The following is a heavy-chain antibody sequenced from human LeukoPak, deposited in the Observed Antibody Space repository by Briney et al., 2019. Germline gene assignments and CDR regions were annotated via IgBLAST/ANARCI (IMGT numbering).Heavy chain of an antibody. D-gene: IGHD6-13*01. V-gene: IGHV1-46*01. J-gene: IGHJ5*02. CDR3: ARDSPYSSSWSDWFDP. Sequence: ASVKVSCKASGYTFSSYYMHWVRQAPGQGLEWMGIINPSGDTTSYAQKFQDRVTMTTDTSTSTAYMELRSLRSDDTAVYYCARDSPYSSSWSDWFDPWGQGTLVTVSS. CDR2: INPSGDTT. CDR1: GYTFSSYY.